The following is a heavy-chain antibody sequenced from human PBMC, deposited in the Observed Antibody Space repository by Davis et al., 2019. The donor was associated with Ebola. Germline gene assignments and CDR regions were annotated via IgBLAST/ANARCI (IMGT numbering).Heavy chain of an antibody. D-gene: IGHD5-18*01. CDR1: GFPFIGFW. CDR3: TRGYGWTDY. Sequence: GGPLSPPLPAPGFPFIGFWRTWARQAPGKGLEWVAKIKPDGSEKYYVDSVKGRFTISRDNAKNSLYLQMHSLRAEDTAVYYCTRGYGWTDYWGQGTLVTVSS. V-gene: IGHV3-7*03. J-gene: IGHJ4*02. CDR2: IKPDGSEK.